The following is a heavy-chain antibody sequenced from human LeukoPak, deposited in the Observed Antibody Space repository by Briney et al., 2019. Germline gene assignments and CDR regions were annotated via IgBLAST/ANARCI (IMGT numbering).Heavy chain of an antibody. D-gene: IGHD4-23*01. CDR3: ARDGHYYGGYYYYGMDV. J-gene: IGHJ6*02. V-gene: IGHV4-30-4*01. CDR1: GGSISSGDYY. Sequence: SETLSLTCTVSGGSISSGDYYWSWIRQPPGKGLEWIGYIYYSGSTYYNPSLKSRVTISVDTSKNQFSLKLSSVTAADTAVYYCARDGHYYGGYYYYGMDVWGQGTTVTVSS. CDR2: IYYSGST.